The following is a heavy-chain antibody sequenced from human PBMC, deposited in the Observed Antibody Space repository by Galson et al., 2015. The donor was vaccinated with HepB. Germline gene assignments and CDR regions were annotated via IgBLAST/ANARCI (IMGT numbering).Heavy chain of an antibody. CDR2: ISSSSSYI. CDR3: ARDPPLTAAGYYYYHYMDV. J-gene: IGHJ6*03. Sequence: SLRLSCAASGFTFSSYSMNWVRQAPGKGLEWVSSISSSSSYIYYAASVKGRFTISRDNAKNSLYLQMNSLRAEDTAVYYCARDPPLTAAGYYYYHYMDVWGKGTTVTVSS. D-gene: IGHD6-13*01. CDR1: GFTFSSYS. V-gene: IGHV3-21*01.